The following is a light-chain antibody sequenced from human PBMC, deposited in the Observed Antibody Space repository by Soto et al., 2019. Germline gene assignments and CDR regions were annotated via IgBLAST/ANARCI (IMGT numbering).Light chain of an antibody. J-gene: IGLJ1*01. CDR2: DVS. V-gene: IGLV2-11*01. Sequence: LTQPRSVSGSPGQSVTISCTGTSSDVGGYNYVSWYQQHPGKAPKLMIYDVSKRPSGVPDRFSGSKSGNTASLTISGLQAEDEADYYCCSYAGSYTFSYVFGTGTKVTVL. CDR1: SSDVGGYNY. CDR3: CSYAGSYTFSYV.